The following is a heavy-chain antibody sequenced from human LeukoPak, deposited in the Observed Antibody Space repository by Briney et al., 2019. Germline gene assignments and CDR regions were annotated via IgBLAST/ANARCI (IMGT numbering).Heavy chain of an antibody. D-gene: IGHD6-6*01. Sequence: GGSLRLSCAASGLTFSSYAMHWVRQAPGKGLEWVAVISYDGSNKYYADSVKGRFTISRDNSKNTLYLQMNSLRAEDTAVYYCAKDSYSSSSGGDYWGQGTLVTVSS. CDR1: GLTFSSYA. J-gene: IGHJ4*02. CDR2: ISYDGSNK. V-gene: IGHV3-30-3*01. CDR3: AKDSYSSSSGGDY.